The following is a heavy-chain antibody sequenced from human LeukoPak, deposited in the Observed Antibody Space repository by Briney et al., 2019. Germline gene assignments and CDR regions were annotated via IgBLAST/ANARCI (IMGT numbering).Heavy chain of an antibody. CDR1: GFTFSDYY. V-gene: IGHV3-11*06. Sequence: PGGSLRLSCAASGFTFSDYYMSWIRQAPGKGLEWVSYISSSSSYIYYADSVKGRFTISRDNAKNSLYLQMNSLRAEDTAVYYCARDKFSFYDSSGYYYPLDYWGQGTLVTVSS. CDR3: ARDKFSFYDSSGYYYPLDY. J-gene: IGHJ4*02. CDR2: ISSSSSYI. D-gene: IGHD3-22*01.